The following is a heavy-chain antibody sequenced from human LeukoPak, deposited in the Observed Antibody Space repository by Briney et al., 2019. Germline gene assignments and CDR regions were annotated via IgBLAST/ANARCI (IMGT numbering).Heavy chain of an antibody. CDR3: ARDQADGSTVDY. CDR1: GFTFSSYE. J-gene: IGHJ4*02. D-gene: IGHD4-17*01. Sequence: GPLRLSCAASGFTFSSYEMNWVRQAPGKGLEWVSYISSSGSTIYYADSVKGRFTISRDNAKNSLYLQMSSLRAEDTAVYYCARDQADGSTVDYWGQGTLVTVSS. CDR2: ISSSGSTI. V-gene: IGHV3-48*03.